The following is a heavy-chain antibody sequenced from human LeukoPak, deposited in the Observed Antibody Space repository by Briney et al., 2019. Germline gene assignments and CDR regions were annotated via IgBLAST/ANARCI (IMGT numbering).Heavy chain of an antibody. J-gene: IGHJ6*02. CDR3: ASSYCSSTSCYTFYYYYGMDV. D-gene: IGHD2-2*02. CDR1: GYTFTGYY. CDR2: INPNSGGT. V-gene: IGHV1-2*02. Sequence: GASVKVSCKASGYTFTGYYMHWVRQAPGQGLEWMGWINPNSGGTNYAQKFQGRVTMTRDTSIGTAYMELSRLRSDDTAVYYCASSYCSSTSCYTFYYYYGMDVWGQGTTVTVSS.